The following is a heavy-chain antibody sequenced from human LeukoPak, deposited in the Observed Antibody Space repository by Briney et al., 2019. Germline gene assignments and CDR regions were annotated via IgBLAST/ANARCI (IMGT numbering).Heavy chain of an antibody. V-gene: IGHV4-59*08. CDR1: GASITNYY. J-gene: IGHJ4*02. CDR3: GRHSPNHNYATGGVDF. Sequence: SETLSLTCAVSGASITNYYWSWIRQPPGKGREGIGYISYSGLTSYNASLKSRVLISIDTSKNQFSLKLTSLTAADTAVYFCGRHSPNHNYATGGVDFWGQGTLVTVSS. CDR2: ISYSGLT. D-gene: IGHD4-11*01.